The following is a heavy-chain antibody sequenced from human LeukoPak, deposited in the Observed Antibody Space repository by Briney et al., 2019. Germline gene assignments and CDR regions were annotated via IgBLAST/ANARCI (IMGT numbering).Heavy chain of an antibody. D-gene: IGHD6-13*01. CDR1: GFTFSSFA. Sequence: GGSLRLSRAASGFTFSSFAMNWVRQAPGKGLEWVSGISGSGGSTYYADSVKGRFTISRDNSKNTLYVQMNSLRAEDTAVYYCARLYSSTWENYFDYWGQGTLVTVSS. CDR2: ISGSGGST. J-gene: IGHJ4*02. V-gene: IGHV3-23*01. CDR3: ARLYSSTWENYFDY.